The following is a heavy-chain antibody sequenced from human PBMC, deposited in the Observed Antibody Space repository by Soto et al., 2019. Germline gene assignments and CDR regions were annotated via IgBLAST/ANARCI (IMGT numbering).Heavy chain of an antibody. CDR2: IYYSGST. CDR1: GGSISSSSYY. CDR3: ARRSPVTTVTTYWFDP. V-gene: IGHV4-39*01. D-gene: IGHD4-17*01. J-gene: IGHJ5*02. Sequence: PSETLSLTCTVSGGSISSSSYYWGWIRQPPGKGLEWIGSIYYSGSTYYNPSLKSRVTISVDTSKNQFSLKLSSVTAADTAVYYCARRSPVTTVTTYWFDPWGQGNLVTGS.